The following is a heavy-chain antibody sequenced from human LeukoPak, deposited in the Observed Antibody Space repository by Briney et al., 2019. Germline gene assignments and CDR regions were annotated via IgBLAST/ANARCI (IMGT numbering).Heavy chain of an antibody. CDR1: GFIFSNYA. V-gene: IGHV3-23*01. D-gene: IGHD6-19*01. J-gene: IGHJ4*02. CDR2: ISSRGDST. CDR3: VKGPRPDITVAHTVEN. Sequence: GGSLRLSCAASGFIFSNYAMSWVRQVPGRGLEWVSAISSRGDSTYVADSVKGRFTISRDNSKNSLYLQMNTVRAEDTAVYYCVKGPRPDITVAHTVENWGQGTLVTVSS.